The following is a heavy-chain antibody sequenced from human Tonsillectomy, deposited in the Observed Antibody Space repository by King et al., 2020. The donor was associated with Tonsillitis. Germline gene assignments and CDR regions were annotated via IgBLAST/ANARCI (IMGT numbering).Heavy chain of an antibody. CDR2: IIPIFGAT. CDR3: ARRGIINYGMDV. Sequence: VQLVESGAEVKKPGSSLKVSCKASGGTFNNYVISWVRQAPGQGLEWMGGIIPIFGATNYAQKFQGRVTITADESTRTAYMELSSLRSDDTAVYYSARRGIINYGMDVWGQGTTVIVSS. CDR1: GGTFNNYV. V-gene: IGHV1-69*01. D-gene: IGHD2-15*01. J-gene: IGHJ6*02.